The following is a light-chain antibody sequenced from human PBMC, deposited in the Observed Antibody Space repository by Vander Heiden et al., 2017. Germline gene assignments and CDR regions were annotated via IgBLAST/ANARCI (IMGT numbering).Light chain of an antibody. J-gene: IGKJ1*01. CDR2: YAS. V-gene: IGKV1-39*01. CDR1: QSNSSY. Sequence: DIQMTQSPSSLSPSVGDRVTSTSRASQSNSSYLNGYQQKTGKAPKLLIYYASSLQSGVPSRFSGSGSWTDFTITISSRQPEDFATDYCQQSYSTPPKTFGQGTKVEIK. CDR3: QQSYSTPPKT.